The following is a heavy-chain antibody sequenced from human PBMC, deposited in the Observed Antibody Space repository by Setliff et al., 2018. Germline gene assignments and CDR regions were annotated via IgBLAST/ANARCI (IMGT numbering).Heavy chain of an antibody. CDR1: GFTFRNLW. CDR2: IKSNPDGGTT. D-gene: IGHD3-16*01. Sequence: GGSLRLSCVASGFTFRNLWMTWVRQAPGKGLEWVGRIKSNPDGGTTDYAAHVKGRFTISRDDSTNKLYPQMNSLKTEDTAVYYCTTDPSATFGGVIGAAFDMWGQGTMVTVSS. J-gene: IGHJ3*02. V-gene: IGHV3-15*01. CDR3: TTDPSATFGGVIGAAFDM.